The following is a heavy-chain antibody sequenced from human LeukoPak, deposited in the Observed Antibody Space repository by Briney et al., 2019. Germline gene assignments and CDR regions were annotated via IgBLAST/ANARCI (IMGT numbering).Heavy chain of an antibody. J-gene: IGHJ3*02. V-gene: IGHV3-9*03. Sequence: GRSLRLSCAASGFTFDDYAMHWVRQAPGKGLEWVSGISWNSGSIGYADSVKGRFTISRDNAKNSLYLQMNSLRAEDMALYYCAKSLKYSSSWPDAFDIWGQGTMVTVSS. CDR3: AKSLKYSSSWPDAFDI. CDR2: ISWNSGSI. CDR1: GFTFDDYA. D-gene: IGHD6-13*01.